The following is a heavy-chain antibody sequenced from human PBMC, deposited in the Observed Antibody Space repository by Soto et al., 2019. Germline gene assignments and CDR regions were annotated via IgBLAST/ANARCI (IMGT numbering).Heavy chain of an antibody. CDR1: GFTFSTHS. CDR3: VFDFWLFPTV. V-gene: IGHV3-48*01. CDR2: IHSSSSWE. Sequence: EVQLVESGGGLVQPGGSLKLSCAASGFTFSTHSMNWVRQAPGRGLEWVSYIHSSSSWEVYADSVRGRFTVSRDNAKNSLYLQMSSLRAEDTAVYYCVFDFWLFPTVWGKGTTVTVSS. J-gene: IGHJ6*04. D-gene: IGHD3-3*01.